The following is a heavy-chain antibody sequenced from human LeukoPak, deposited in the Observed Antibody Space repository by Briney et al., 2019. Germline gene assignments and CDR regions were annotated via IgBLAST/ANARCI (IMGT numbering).Heavy chain of an antibody. D-gene: IGHD3-10*02. CDR3: AELGITMIGGV. CDR1: GFTVSSFE. J-gene: IGHJ6*04. Sequence: PGGSLRLSCEASGFTVSSFEINWVRQAPGKGLEWVSYISSSGGTMDYADSVKGRFTISRDNAKNSLYLQMNSLRAEDTAVYYCAELGITMIGGVWGKGTTVTISS. CDR2: ISSSGGTM. V-gene: IGHV3-48*03.